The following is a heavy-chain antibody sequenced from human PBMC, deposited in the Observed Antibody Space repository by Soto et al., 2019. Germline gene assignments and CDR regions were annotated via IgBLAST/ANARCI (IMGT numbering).Heavy chain of an antibody. D-gene: IGHD2-21*02. CDR2: IYYSGST. V-gene: IGHV4-39*07. CDR1: GGSISSSSYY. Sequence: SETLSLTCTVSGGSISSSSYYWGWIRQPPGKGLEWIGNIYYSGSTYYNPSLKSRVTISVGTSKKQFSLNQRSVTAADTAVYYCATGDCGVWLASHIWGQGTMVTVSS. J-gene: IGHJ3*02. CDR3: ATGDCGVWLASHI.